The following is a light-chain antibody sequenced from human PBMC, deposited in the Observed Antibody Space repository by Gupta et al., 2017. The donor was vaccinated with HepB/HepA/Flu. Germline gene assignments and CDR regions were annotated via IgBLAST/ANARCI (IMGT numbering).Light chain of an antibody. V-gene: IGKV1-5*03. CDR1: QSISTC. CDR3: QHCNTWPWT. J-gene: IGKJ1*01. Sequence: DIQMTQSPSTLSASIGDRVTITCRASQSISTCLAWYQQKPGKAPKILIHRASNLHSGVPARFSGSGSETDFTLTISSLQPDDFASYYCQHCNTWPWTFGRGTKV. CDR2: RAS.